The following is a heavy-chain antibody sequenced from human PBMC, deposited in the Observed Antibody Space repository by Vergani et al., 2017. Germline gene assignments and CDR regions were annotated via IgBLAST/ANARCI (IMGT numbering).Heavy chain of an antibody. CDR2: ISAYNGNT. J-gene: IGHJ4*02. Sequence: QVQLVQSGAEVKKPGASVKVSCKASGYTFTSYGISWVRQAPGQGLEWMGWISAYNGNTNYAQKLQGRVTMTTDTSTDTAYMELSSLRSEDTAVYYCATGPTYYYGSATTDYWGQGTLVTVSS. D-gene: IGHD3-10*01. CDR3: ATGPTYYYGSATTDY. CDR1: GYTFTSYG. V-gene: IGHV1-18*01.